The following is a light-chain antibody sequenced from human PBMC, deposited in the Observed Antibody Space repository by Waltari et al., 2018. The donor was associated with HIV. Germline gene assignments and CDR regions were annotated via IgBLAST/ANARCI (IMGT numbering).Light chain of an antibody. Sequence: SSELTQDPAVSVALGQTIRHTCQGDSLRSYYASWYQQKQGQAPLLVIYKKNNRPSGIPDRFSAASSGDTASFTITGAQAEDEADYYCNSRDSSGNSYVFGTGTKVTV. V-gene: IGLV3-19*01. J-gene: IGLJ1*01. CDR3: NSRDSSGNSYV. CDR2: KKN. CDR1: SLRSYY.